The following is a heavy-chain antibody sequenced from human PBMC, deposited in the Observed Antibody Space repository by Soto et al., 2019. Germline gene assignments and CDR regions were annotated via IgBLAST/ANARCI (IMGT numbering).Heavy chain of an antibody. V-gene: IGHV3-30*18. D-gene: IGHD3-10*01. CDR2: ISYDGSNK. Sequence: QVQLVESGGGVVQPGRSLRLSCAASGFTFSSYGMHWVRQASGKGLEWVAVISYDGSNKYYADSVKGRFTIPRDNSKNTLYLQMNSLRAEDTAVYYCAKVAKGGWFGEGPHYGMDVWGQGTTVTVSS. J-gene: IGHJ6*02. CDR3: AKVAKGGWFGEGPHYGMDV. CDR1: GFTFSSYG.